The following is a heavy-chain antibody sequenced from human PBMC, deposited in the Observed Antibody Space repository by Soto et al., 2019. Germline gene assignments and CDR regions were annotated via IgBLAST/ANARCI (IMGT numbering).Heavy chain of an antibody. Sequence: SGPTLVNPTQTLTLTCSFSGFSLSTSGVGVGWIRQSPGKALEWLALIYWSGDEHYRPSLKSRLNIIKDTSKNHVVLIMTDMDPVDTATYYCARGLATLPVFAFDIWGQGTMVTVSS. CDR3: ARGLATLPVFAFDI. CDR2: IYWSGDE. CDR1: GFSLSTSGVG. D-gene: IGHD6-6*01. J-gene: IGHJ3*02. V-gene: IGHV2-5*01.